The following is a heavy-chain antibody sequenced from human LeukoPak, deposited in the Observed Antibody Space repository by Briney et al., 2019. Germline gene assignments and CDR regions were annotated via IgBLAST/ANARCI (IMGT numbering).Heavy chain of an antibody. J-gene: IGHJ4*02. V-gene: IGHV7-4-1*02. Sequence: ASVKVSCKASGYTFTNYPMIWVRQAPGQGLEWMGYINTKTGNPTYAQGLTGRFVFSLDTSVGTTYLHINSLKTEDTAVYYCARGGYSRGQGSPFDYWGQGTLVTVPS. CDR2: INTKTGNP. CDR3: ARGGYSRGQGSPFDY. CDR1: GYTFTNYP. D-gene: IGHD6-19*01.